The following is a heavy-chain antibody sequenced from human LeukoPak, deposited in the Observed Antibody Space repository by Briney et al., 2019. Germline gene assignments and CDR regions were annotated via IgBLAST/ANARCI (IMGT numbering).Heavy chain of an antibody. J-gene: IGHJ4*02. V-gene: IGHV3-30*02. Sequence: PGGSLRLSCAASGFTFSAYWMSWVRQAPGKGLEWVAFIRYDGSNKYYADSVKGRFTISRDNSKNTLYLQMNSLRAEDTAVYYCAKDPSILEWLHYFDYWGQGTLVTVSS. CDR2: IRYDGSNK. D-gene: IGHD3-3*01. CDR1: GFTFSAYW. CDR3: AKDPSILEWLHYFDY.